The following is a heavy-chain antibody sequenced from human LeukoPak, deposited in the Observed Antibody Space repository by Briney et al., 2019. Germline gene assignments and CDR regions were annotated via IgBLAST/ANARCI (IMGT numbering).Heavy chain of an antibody. CDR2: INPNTGGT. CDR3: ARPDDYGGKPAAFDI. CDR1: GYTFADYY. V-gene: IGHV1-2*02. D-gene: IGHD4-23*01. Sequence: ASVKVSCKASGYTFADYYIHWVRQAPGQGLEWMGLINPNTGGTNYAQKFQGRVTMTRDTSITTAYMELSRLRSDDTAVYYCARPDDYGGKPAAFDIWGQGTMVTVSS. J-gene: IGHJ3*02.